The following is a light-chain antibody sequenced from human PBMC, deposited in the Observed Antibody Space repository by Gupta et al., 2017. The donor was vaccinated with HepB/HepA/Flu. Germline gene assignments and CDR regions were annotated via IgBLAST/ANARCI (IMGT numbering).Light chain of an antibody. Sequence: DIQMTQSPSSLSASVVDRVTITCRASQSISSYLNWYQQKPGKAPKLLIYAAVSLQIGVPSRFSGSGSEADFTLTITSLQPEDFATYYCQQSYGTPTFGQGTKVEIK. CDR2: AAV. CDR1: QSISSY. J-gene: IGKJ1*01. CDR3: QQSYGTPT. V-gene: IGKV1-39*01.